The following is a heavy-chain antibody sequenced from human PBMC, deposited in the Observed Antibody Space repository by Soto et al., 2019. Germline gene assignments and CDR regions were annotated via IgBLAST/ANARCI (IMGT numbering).Heavy chain of an antibody. CDR2: IYYSGST. CDR1: GGSISSGGYY. V-gene: IGHV4-31*03. J-gene: IGHJ5*02. CDR3: ARDRITTVRGVRNWFDP. Sequence: PSETLSLTCTVSGGSISSGGYYWSWIRQHPGKGLEWIGYIYYSGSTYYNPSLKSRVTISVDTSKNQFSLKLSSVTAADTAVYYCARDRITTVRGVRNWFDPRGQGTLVTVSS. D-gene: IGHD3-10*01.